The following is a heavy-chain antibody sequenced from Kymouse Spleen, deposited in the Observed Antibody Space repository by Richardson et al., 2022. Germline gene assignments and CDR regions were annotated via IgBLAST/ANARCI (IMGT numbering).Heavy chain of an antibody. D-gene: IGHD6-6*01. CDR2: ISSNGGST. Sequence: EVQLVESGEGLVQPGGSLRLSCAASGFTFSSYAMHWVRQAPGKGLEYVSAISSNGGSTYYADSVKGRFTISRDNSKNTLYLQMGSLRAEDMAVYYCARGGAYSSSAFDYWGQGTLVTVSS. CDR1: GFTFSSYA. CDR3: ARGGAYSSSAFDY. J-gene: IGHJ4*02. V-gene: IGHV3-64*02.